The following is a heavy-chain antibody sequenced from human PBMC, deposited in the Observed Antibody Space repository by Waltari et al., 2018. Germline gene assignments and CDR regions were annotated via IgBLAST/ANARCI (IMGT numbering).Heavy chain of an antibody. V-gene: IGHV4-38-2*02. CDR3: AGSPWEASRDFEY. D-gene: IGHD1-26*01. CDR1: GYRLSSGYY. CDR2: IYESGDT. J-gene: IGHJ4*02. Sequence: QPQASGPGLVKPSEPLSLTCTVSGYRLSSGYYRARIRQPPGKGLAWIASIYESGDTYYNSSPKSRVTIAGDASKDEMSLNLISVTAADTAVYYCAGSPWEASRDFEYWGQGTLVVVSS.